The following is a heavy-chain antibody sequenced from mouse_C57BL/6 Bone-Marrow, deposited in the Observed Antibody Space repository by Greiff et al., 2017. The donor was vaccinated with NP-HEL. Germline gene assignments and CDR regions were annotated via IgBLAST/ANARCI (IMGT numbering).Heavy chain of an antibody. CDR2: ISGGGGNT. V-gene: IGHV5-9*01. D-gene: IGHD1-1*01. Sequence: EVQLVESGGGLVKPGGSLKLSCAASGFTFSSYTMSWVRQTPEKRLEWVATISGGGGNTYYPDSVKGRFTISRDNAKNTLYLQMSSLRSEDTALYYCARQRTVVATDWGQGTTLTVSS. J-gene: IGHJ2*01. CDR3: ARQRTVVATD. CDR1: GFTFSSYT.